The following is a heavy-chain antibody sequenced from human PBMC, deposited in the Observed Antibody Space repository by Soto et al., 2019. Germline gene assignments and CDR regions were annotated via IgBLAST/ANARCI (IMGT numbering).Heavy chain of an antibody. D-gene: IGHD3-22*01. V-gene: IGHV3-66*01. Sequence: EMQLVESGGGLVQPGESLRLSYAASGFTVSSNYMSWVRQAPGKGLEWVSVIYAGGNTHYADSVEGRFTISRDNSNNMLYLQMNSLRAEDTAVYYCVREKVTMIVGFYYFDYWGQGTRVTVSS. CDR3: VREKVTMIVGFYYFDY. CDR2: IYAGGNT. CDR1: GFTVSSNY. J-gene: IGHJ4*02.